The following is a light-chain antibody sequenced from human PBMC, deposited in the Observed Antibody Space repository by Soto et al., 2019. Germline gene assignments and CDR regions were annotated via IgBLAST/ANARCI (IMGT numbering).Light chain of an antibody. J-gene: IGLJ1*01. CDR1: TGADTSGYY. V-gene: IGLV7-43*01. CDR3: LLYDGGAYV. Sequence: QAVVTQEPSLTVSPGGTVTLTCASSTGADTSGYYPNWFQQKPGQAPRALIYNTRNKHSWTPARFSGSLLGGKAALTLSGAQPEDEAEYYCLLYDGGAYVFGTGTKLTVL. CDR2: NTR.